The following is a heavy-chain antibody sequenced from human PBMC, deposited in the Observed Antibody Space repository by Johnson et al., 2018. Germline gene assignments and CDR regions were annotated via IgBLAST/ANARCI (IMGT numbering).Heavy chain of an antibody. Sequence: VQLVQSGGGLVQPGGSLRLSCAVSGFTFTTYWMSWVRQAPGKGLEWVANINQDGSVKYYVNSVKGRFTISSDNAQNSVSLQMNSLTAEDTALYLCARMVVSGGHCYTDVFEVWGQGTMGTVSS. CDR2: INQDGSVK. D-gene: IGHD2-15*01. CDR3: ARMVVSGGHCYTDVFEV. CDR1: GFTFTTYW. J-gene: IGHJ3*01. V-gene: IGHV3-7*01.